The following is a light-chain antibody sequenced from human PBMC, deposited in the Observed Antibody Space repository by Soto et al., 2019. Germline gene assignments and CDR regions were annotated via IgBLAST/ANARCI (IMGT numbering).Light chain of an antibody. J-gene: IGKJ2*01. V-gene: IGKV1-39*01. CDR1: QSINTY. Sequence: DIQMTQSPSSLSASVGDRVTITCRASQSINTYLNWYQQKPGQVPKLLIYGVFSLDSGIPSRFSGSGSGTEFTLTISSLQPEDFAVYYCQQSYSTPTTFGQGTKVEIK. CDR3: QQSYSTPTT. CDR2: GVF.